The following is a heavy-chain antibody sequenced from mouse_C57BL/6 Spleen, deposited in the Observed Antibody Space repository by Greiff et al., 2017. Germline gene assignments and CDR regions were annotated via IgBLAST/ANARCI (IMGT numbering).Heavy chain of an antibody. J-gene: IGHJ2*01. V-gene: IGHV1-53*01. Sequence: QVQLQQSGPELVKPGASVKLSCKASGYTFTSYWMHWVKQRPGQGLEWIGNINPSNGGTNYNEKFKSKATLTVDKSSSTAYMQLSSLTSEDSAVYYCARQLRVQGDYFDYWGQGTTLTVSS. CDR1: GYTFTSYW. CDR2: INPSNGGT. D-gene: IGHD3-2*02. CDR3: ARQLRVQGDYFDY.